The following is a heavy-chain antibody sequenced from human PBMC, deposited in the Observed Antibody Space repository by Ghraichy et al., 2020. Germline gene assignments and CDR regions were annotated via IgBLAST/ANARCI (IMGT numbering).Heavy chain of an antibody. CDR3: ARGKRRYSSSWSFFDY. Sequence: SCTVSGGSISSGGYYWSWIRQHPGKGLEWIGYIYYSGSTYYNPSLKSRVTISVDTSKNQFSLKLSSVTAADTAVYYCARGKRRYSSSWSFFDYWGQGTLVTVSS. D-gene: IGHD6-13*01. V-gene: IGHV4-31*03. J-gene: IGHJ4*02. CDR2: IYYSGST. CDR1: GGSISSGGYY.